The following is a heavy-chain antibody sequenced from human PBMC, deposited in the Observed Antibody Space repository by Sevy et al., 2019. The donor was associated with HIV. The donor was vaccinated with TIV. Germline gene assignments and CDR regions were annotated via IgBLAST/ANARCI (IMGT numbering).Heavy chain of an antibody. D-gene: IGHD6-13*01. V-gene: IGHV3-33*01. CDR2: IWYDGSNK. CDR1: GFTFSSYG. Sequence: GGSLRLSCAASGFTFSSYGMHWVRQAPGKGLEWVAVIWYDGSNKYYADSVKGRFTISRDNSKNTLYLQMNSLRVEDTAVYYCARAGIAAAGTAVWFDPWGQGTLVTVSS. CDR3: ARAGIAAAGTAVWFDP. J-gene: IGHJ5*02.